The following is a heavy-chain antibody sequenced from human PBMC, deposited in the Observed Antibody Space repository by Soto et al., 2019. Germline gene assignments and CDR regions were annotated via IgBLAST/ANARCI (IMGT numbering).Heavy chain of an antibody. D-gene: IGHD2-15*01. CDR1: GFTFSSYA. CDR2: ISGGGDGT. J-gene: IGHJ3*02. V-gene: IGHV3-23*01. CDR3: AKKGLGSLTTFCSGSGCHYAIDM. Sequence: EVQLLESGGGLVQPGGSLRLSCAASGFTFSSYAMSWVRQPPGKGLEWVSTISGGGDGTYYADSMKGHFTISRDNSKNTLYLQMNSLRAEDTAIYYCAKKGLGSLTTFCSGSGCHYAIDMWGQGTMVTVSS.